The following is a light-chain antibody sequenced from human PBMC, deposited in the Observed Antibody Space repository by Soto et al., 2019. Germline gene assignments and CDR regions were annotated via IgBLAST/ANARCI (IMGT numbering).Light chain of an antibody. V-gene: IGKV2D-29*02. CDR1: QSLLHIAGQTH. J-gene: IGKJ5*01. Sequence: VLTPATLSLSVAPGQPASMSFNSSQSLLHIAGQTHLFWYLQKPGQSPHLLIYGVSNRFSGVPDRFSGGGSGTDYTLKISRLEAEDVGLYYSVHSTHRPHTLSQGTHLEVK. CDR2: GVS. CDR3: VHSTHRPHT.